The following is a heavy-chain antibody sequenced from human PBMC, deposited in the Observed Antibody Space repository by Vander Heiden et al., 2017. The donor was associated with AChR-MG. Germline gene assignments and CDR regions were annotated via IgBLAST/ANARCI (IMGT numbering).Heavy chain of an antibody. CDR1: GFTFNTYW. CDR3: ATGRSHET. V-gene: IGHV3-7*01. D-gene: IGHD2-15*01. Sequence: EMQLVESGGGLVQPGGSLRRSCAASGFTFNTYWMTGARQAPGKGLEWVATINQDGSEKHDVDSVKGRFTIARDNAQNSLFLQMNSLRVEDTAVYYCATGRSHETWGQGTLVTVSS. CDR2: INQDGSEK. J-gene: IGHJ5*02.